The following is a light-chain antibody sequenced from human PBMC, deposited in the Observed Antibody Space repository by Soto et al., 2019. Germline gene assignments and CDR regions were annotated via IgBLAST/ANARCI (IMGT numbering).Light chain of an antibody. Sequence: DIVMTQSPATLSVSPGETAPLSCRASQSAGNFLAWYQQKPGQAPRLLIYYISTRATGIPARFSGSGSGTEFTLTINSLQSEDSAVYYCQQHNQWPITFGQGTRLEIK. J-gene: IGKJ5*01. V-gene: IGKV3D-15*01. CDR1: QSAGNF. CDR2: YIS. CDR3: QQHNQWPIT.